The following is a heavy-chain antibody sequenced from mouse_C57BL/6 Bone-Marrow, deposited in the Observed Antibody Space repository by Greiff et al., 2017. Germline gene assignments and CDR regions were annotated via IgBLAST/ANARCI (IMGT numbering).Heavy chain of an antibody. Sequence: QVQLQQSGPELVKPGASVKISCKASGYAFSSSWMNWVKQRPGKGLEWIGRIYPGDGDTNYNGKFKGKATLTADKSSSTAYMQLSSLTSEDSAVYFCARRSTTVVDPRYWYFDVWGTGTTVTVSS. CDR2: IYPGDGDT. D-gene: IGHD1-1*01. CDR1: GYAFSSSW. CDR3: ARRSTTVVDPRYWYFDV. V-gene: IGHV1-82*01. J-gene: IGHJ1*03.